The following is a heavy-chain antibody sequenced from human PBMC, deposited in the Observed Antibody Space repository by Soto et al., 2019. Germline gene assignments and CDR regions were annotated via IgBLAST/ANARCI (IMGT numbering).Heavy chain of an antibody. D-gene: IGHD1-1*01. Sequence: PSETLSLTCTVSGGSISSYYWSWIRQPPGKGLEWIGYIYYSGSTNYNPSLKSRVTISVDTSKNQFSLKLSSVTAADTAVYYCARHGVKTGTTLPFDYWGLGTLVTVSS. V-gene: IGHV4-59*08. CDR2: IYYSGST. J-gene: IGHJ4*02. CDR3: ARHGVKTGTTLPFDY. CDR1: GGSISSYY.